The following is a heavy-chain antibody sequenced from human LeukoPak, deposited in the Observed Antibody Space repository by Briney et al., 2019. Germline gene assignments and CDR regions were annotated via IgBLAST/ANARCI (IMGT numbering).Heavy chain of an antibody. J-gene: IGHJ4*02. CDR1: GYTFTGYY. CDR2: INPNSGGT. CDR3: ARGDCSGGSCHPDY. D-gene: IGHD2-15*01. V-gene: IGHV1-2*02. Sequence: ASVKVSCKASGYTFTGYYMHWVRQAPGQGLEWMGWINPNSGGTNYAQKFQGRVTMTRDTSISTAYMELSRLRSDDTAVYYCARGDCSGGSCHPDYWGQGTLVTVSS.